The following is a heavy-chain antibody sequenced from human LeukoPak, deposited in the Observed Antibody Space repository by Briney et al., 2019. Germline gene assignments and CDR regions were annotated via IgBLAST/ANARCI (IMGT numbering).Heavy chain of an antibody. Sequence: PSETLSLTCAVYGGSFSGYYWSWFRQPPGKGLEWIGEINHSGSTNYNPSLKSRVTISVDTSKNQFSLKLSSVTAADTAVYYCARRNDILTGYSDWGQGTLVTVSS. D-gene: IGHD3-9*01. J-gene: IGHJ4*02. CDR3: ARRNDILTGYSD. V-gene: IGHV4-34*01. CDR1: GGSFSGYY. CDR2: INHSGST.